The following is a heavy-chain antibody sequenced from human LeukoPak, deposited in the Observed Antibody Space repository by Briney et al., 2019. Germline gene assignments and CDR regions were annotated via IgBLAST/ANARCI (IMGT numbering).Heavy chain of an antibody. V-gene: IGHV1-69*13. CDR1: GGTFSSYA. CDR2: IIPIFGTA. Sequence: SVKVSCKASGGTFSSYAISWVRQAPGQGLEWMGGIIPIFGTANYAQKFQGRVTITADESTSTAYMELSSLRSEDTAVYYCTRDLDSYGSSLFRYWGQGTLVTVSS. D-gene: IGHD5-18*01. J-gene: IGHJ4*02. CDR3: TRDLDSYGSSLFRY.